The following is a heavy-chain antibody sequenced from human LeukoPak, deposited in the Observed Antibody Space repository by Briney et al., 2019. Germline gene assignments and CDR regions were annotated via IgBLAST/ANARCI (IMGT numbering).Heavy chain of an antibody. J-gene: IGHJ4*02. V-gene: IGHV1-8*03. CDR3: ATEIDRDGYNTLDY. CDR2: MNPNSGNT. Sequence: ASVKVSCKASGYTFTSYDINWVRQATGQGLEWMGWMNPNSGNTGYAQKFQGRVTITRNTSISTAYMELSSLRSEDTAVYYCATEIDRDGYNTLDYWGQGTLVTASS. CDR1: GYTFTSYD. D-gene: IGHD5-24*01.